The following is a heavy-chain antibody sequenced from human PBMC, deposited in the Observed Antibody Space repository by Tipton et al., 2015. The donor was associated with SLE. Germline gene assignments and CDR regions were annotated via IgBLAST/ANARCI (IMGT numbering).Heavy chain of an antibody. CDR2: IYHSGST. V-gene: IGHV4-34*01. J-gene: IGHJ6*02. CDR1: GGSFSGYY. CDR3: AAGAYYYGMDV. D-gene: IGHD4/OR15-4a*01. Sequence: TLSLTCAVYGGSFSGYYWSWVRQPPGKGLEWIGEIYHSGSTNYNPSLKSRVTISVDKSKSQFSLKLSSVTAADTAVYYCAAGAYYYGMDVWGQGTTVTVSS.